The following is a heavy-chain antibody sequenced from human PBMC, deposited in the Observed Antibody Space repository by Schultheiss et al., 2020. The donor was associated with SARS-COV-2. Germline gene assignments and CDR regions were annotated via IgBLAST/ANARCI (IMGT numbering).Heavy chain of an antibody. CDR3: AREEPSRRYYDSSGYYPSDY. V-gene: IGHV1-8*02. J-gene: IGHJ4*02. CDR1: GGTFSSYA. D-gene: IGHD3-22*01. CDR2: MNPNSGHT. Sequence: ASVKVSCKASGGTFSSYAISWVRQATGQGLEWMGWMNPNSGHTGYTQKFQGRVTMTRNTSISTAYMELRSLRSDDTAVYYCAREEPSRRYYDSSGYYPSDYWGQGTLVTVSS.